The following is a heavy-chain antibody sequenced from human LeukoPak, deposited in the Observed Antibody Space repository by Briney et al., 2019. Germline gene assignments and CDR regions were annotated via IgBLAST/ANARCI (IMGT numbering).Heavy chain of an antibody. CDR1: GFTFSSYS. Sequence: PGGSLRLSCAASGFTFSSYSMNWVRQAPGKGLEWVSSISSSSSYIYYADSVKGRFTISRDNAKNSLYLQMNSLRAEDTAVYYCARDLGSSGYPGSLDYWGQGTLVTVSS. D-gene: IGHD3-22*01. CDR2: ISSSSSYI. CDR3: ARDLGSSGYPGSLDY. J-gene: IGHJ4*02. V-gene: IGHV3-21*01.